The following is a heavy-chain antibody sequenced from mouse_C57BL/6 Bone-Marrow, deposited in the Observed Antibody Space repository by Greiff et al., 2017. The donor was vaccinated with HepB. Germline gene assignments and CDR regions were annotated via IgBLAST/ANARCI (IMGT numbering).Heavy chain of an antibody. CDR2: IDPSDSYT. Sequence: VQLQQPGAELVKPGASVKLSCKASGYTFTSYWMQWVKQRPGQGLEWIGEIDPSDSYTNYNQKFKGKATLTVDTSSSTAYMQLSSLTSEDSAVYYCARDDCDGDWFAFWGRGTGVTVTA. CDR3: ARDDCDGDWFAF. V-gene: IGHV1-50*01. J-gene: IGHJ3*01. CDR1: GYTFTSYW.